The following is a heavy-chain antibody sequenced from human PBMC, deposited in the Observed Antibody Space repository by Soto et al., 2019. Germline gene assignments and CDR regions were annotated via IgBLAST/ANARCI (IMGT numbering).Heavy chain of an antibody. V-gene: IGHV3-74*03. D-gene: IGHD5-18*01. Sequence: HPGGSLRLSCAASGFTFSNYWMHWVRQAPGKGLVWVSRIYSDGSGTMYADSVKGRFTISRDNAKSTLYLQMNSLRPEDTAVYYCATLNSFGSDYWGRGTLVTVSS. CDR1: GFTFSNYW. CDR2: IYSDGSGT. CDR3: ATLNSFGSDY. J-gene: IGHJ4*02.